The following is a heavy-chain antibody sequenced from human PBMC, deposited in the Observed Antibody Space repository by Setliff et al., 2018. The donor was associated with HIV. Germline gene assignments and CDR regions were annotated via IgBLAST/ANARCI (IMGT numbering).Heavy chain of an antibody. V-gene: IGHV4-39*01. J-gene: IGHJ4*02. CDR1: GASISSRSYY. D-gene: IGHD5-12*01. Sequence: SETLSLTCIVSGASISSRSYYWAWIRQPPGKGLEWIASVYFTGNSYYNPALQSRVSISVDTSNNQFSLNLNSVTASDRGVYYCARLGESGYDFRGCFGYWGPGMLVTVSS. CDR3: ARLGESGYDFRGCFGY. CDR2: VYFTGNS.